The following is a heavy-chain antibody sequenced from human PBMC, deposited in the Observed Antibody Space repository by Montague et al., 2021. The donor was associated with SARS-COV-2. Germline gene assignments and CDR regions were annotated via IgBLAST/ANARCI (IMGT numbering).Heavy chain of an antibody. V-gene: IGHV3-7*01. CDR3: ARDRTPPYGKSWYEEYYYHAMDV. D-gene: IGHD6-13*01. CDR2: IKQDESEK. Sequence: SLRLSCAASGFPFSNYWMTWVRQAPGKGLEWVAHIKQDESEKYYVDSVKGRFTISRDNAEKSLYLHMSRLRGEDTAIYYCARDRTPPYGKSWYEEYYYHAMDVWGRGTTVIVSS. CDR1: GFPFSNYW. J-gene: IGHJ6*02.